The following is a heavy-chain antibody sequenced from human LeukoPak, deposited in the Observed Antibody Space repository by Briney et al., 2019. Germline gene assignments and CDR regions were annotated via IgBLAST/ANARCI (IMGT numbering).Heavy chain of an antibody. Sequence: GGSLRLSCAASGYTFDDYAMHWVRQAPGKGLEWVSGISWNSGSIGYADSVKGRFTISRDNSKNTLYLQMNSLRAEDTAVYYCVRTTMVRGVIMDYFDYWGQGTLVTVSS. CDR3: VRTTMVRGVIMDYFDY. CDR2: ISWNSGSI. CDR1: GYTFDDYA. J-gene: IGHJ4*02. D-gene: IGHD3-10*01. V-gene: IGHV3-9*01.